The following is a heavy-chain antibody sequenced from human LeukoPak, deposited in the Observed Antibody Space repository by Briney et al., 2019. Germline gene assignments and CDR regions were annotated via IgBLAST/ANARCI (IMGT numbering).Heavy chain of an antibody. J-gene: IGHJ4*02. CDR3: VGRDGSGYNDY. CDR1: GFTFSSYA. V-gene: IGHV3-23*01. CDR2: ISGSGGST. D-gene: IGHD3-22*01. Sequence: PGGSLRLSCAASGFTFSSYAMSWVRQAPGKGLEWVSAISGSGGSTYYADSVEGRFTISRDNSKSTLSLQMNSLRAEDTAVYYCVGRDGSGYNDYWGQGTLVTVSS.